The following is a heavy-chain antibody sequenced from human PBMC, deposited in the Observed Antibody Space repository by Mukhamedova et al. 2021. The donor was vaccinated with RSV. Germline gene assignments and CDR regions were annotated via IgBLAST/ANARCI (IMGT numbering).Heavy chain of an antibody. V-gene: IGHV1-18*01. D-gene: IGHD6-6*01. J-gene: IGHJ5*02. CDR2: ISAYNGNT. CDR3: ARDSSIAARLGRKFDP. Sequence: MGWISAYNGNTNYAQKLQGRVTMTTDTSTSTAYMELRSLRSDDTAVYYCARDSSIAARLGRKFDPWGQGTLVTVSS.